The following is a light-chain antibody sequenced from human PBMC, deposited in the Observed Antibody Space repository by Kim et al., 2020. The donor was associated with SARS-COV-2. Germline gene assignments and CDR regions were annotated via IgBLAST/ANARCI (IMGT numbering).Light chain of an antibody. CDR1: QSRLNSNGDTY. Sequence: QPASISCRSSQSRLNSNGDTYLNWLHQRPGQAPRRLIYRVADRDSGVPDRISGSGSGTDFTLRISRVEAEDVGVYYCMQATQWPYTFGQGTKLEI. CDR2: RVA. CDR3: MQATQWPYT. J-gene: IGKJ2*01. V-gene: IGKV2-30*01.